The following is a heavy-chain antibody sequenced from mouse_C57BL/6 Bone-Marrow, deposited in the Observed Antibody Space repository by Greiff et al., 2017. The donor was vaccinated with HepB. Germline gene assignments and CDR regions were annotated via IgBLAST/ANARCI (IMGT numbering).Heavy chain of an antibody. CDR2: IYPGNSDT. CDR1: GYTFTSYW. CDR3: TLNTTVPHYAMDY. J-gene: IGHJ4*01. V-gene: IGHV1-5*01. D-gene: IGHD1-1*01. Sequence: EVQLQQSGTVLARPGASVKMSCKTSGYTFTSYWMHWVKQRPGQGLEWIGAIYPGNSDTSYNQKFKGKAKLTAVTSASTAYMELSSLTNEDSAVYYCTLNTTVPHYAMDYCCQGTSVTVSS.